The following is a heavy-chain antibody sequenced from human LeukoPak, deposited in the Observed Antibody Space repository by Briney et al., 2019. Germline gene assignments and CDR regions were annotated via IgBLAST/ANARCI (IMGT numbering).Heavy chain of an antibody. Sequence: SETLSLTCTVSGGSISSSSYYWGWIRQPPGKGLEWIGSIYYSGSTYYNPSLKSRVTISVDTSKNQSSLKLSSVTAADTAVYYCARQELPDFYYFDYWGQGTLVTVSS. V-gene: IGHV4-39*01. CDR2: IYYSGST. CDR3: ARQELPDFYYFDY. J-gene: IGHJ4*02. D-gene: IGHD3-3*01. CDR1: GGSISSSSYY.